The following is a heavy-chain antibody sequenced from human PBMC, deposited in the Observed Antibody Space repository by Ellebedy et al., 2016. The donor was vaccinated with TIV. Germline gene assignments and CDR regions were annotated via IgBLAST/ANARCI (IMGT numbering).Heavy chain of an antibody. CDR3: AKNSGSSAYHVLDV. V-gene: IGHV3-53*01. J-gene: IGHJ6*02. CDR2: IYAGGNT. D-gene: IGHD3-10*01. Sequence: GGSLRLSCAASGFALSNTYMKWIRQTPGKGLEWVASIYAGGNTYYAESVRGRFTISRDSSKNTVYLQMNNLRVEDTALYYCAKNSGSSAYHVLDVWGQGTTVTVSS. CDR1: GFALSNTY.